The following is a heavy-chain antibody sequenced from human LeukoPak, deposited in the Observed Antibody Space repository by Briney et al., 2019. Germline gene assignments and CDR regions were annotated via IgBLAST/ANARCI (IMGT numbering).Heavy chain of an antibody. V-gene: IGHV3-30*04. J-gene: IGHJ6*04. CDR1: GFTFSSYA. D-gene: IGHD2-21*02. Sequence: GRSLRLSCAASGFTFSSYAMHWVRQAPGKGLEWVAVISYDGSNKYYADSVKGRFTISRDNSKNTLYLQMNSLRAEDTAVYYCARDLKSDGDDYYYGMDVWGKGTTVTVSS. CDR2: ISYDGSNK. CDR3: ARDLKSDGDDYYYGMDV.